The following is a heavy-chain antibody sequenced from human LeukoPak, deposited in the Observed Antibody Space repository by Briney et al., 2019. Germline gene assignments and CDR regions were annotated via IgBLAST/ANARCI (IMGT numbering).Heavy chain of an antibody. D-gene: IGHD3-3*01. J-gene: IGHJ4*02. CDR1: GGSISSGGYY. CDR2: IYYSGST. V-gene: IGHV4-31*03. Sequence: SQTLSLTCTVSGGSISSGGYYWSWIRQHPGKGLELIGYIYYSGSTYYNPSLKSRVTISVDTSKNQFSLKLSSVTAADTAVYYCARVGYDFWSGYQYYFDYWGQGTLVTVSS. CDR3: ARVGYDFWSGYQYYFDY.